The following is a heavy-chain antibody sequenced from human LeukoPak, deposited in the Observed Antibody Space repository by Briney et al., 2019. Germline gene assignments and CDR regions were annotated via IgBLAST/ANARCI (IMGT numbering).Heavy chain of an antibody. D-gene: IGHD3-10*02. V-gene: IGHV3-21*01. CDR2: ISSGSSHI. CDR3: AELGITMIGGV. J-gene: IGHJ6*04. Sequence: GGSLRLSCAASGFTFSSHWMSWVRQAPGKGLEWVSSISSGSSHIYYSDSVKGRFTISRDNAKNSLYLQMNSLRAEDTAVYYCAELGITMIGGVWGKGATVTISS. CDR1: GFTFSSHW.